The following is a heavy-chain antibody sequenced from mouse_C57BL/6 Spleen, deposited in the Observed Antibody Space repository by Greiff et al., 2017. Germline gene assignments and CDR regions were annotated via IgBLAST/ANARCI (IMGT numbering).Heavy chain of an antibody. CDR1: GYTFTSYW. J-gene: IGHJ2*01. V-gene: IGHV1-53*01. CDR3: ARSGDYDPYYFDY. Sequence: QVQLQQSGTELVKPGASVKLSCKASGYTFTSYWMHWVNQRPGQGLEWIGNINPSNGGTNYNEKFKSKATLTVDKSSSTAYMQLSSLTSEDSAVYYCARSGDYDPYYFDYWGQGTTLTVSS. CDR2: INPSNGGT. D-gene: IGHD2-4*01.